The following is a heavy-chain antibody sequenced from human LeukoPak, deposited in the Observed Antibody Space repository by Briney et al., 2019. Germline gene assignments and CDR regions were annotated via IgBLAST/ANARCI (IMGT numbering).Heavy chain of an antibody. Sequence: PSETLSLTCTVSGGSIYTGDYYWAWIRQPPGEALEWIGSLFYSGNMYYSPSLKSRVTISVDTSKDQFSLKLSSVTAADTAVYYCARDQSGSYWYSDPFDYWGQGTLVTVSS. CDR2: LFYSGNM. J-gene: IGHJ4*02. D-gene: IGHD1-26*01. CDR1: GGSIYTGDYY. V-gene: IGHV4-39*07. CDR3: ARDQSGSYWYSDPFDY.